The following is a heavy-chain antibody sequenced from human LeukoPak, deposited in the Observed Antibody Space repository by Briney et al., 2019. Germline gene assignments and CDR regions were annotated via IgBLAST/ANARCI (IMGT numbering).Heavy chain of an antibody. J-gene: IGHJ4*02. CDR1: GYSISSGYY. CDR2: IYYSGST. CDR3: ARLGEPEYYFDY. Sequence: PSETLSLTCTVSGYSISSGYYWGWIRQPPGKGLEWIGYIYYSGSTYYNPSLKSRVTISVDTSKNQFSLKLSSVTAADTAVYYCARLGEPEYYFDYWGQGTLVTVSS. V-gene: IGHV4-38-2*02.